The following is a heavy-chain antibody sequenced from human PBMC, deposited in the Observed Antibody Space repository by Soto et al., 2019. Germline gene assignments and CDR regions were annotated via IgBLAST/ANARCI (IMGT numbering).Heavy chain of an antibody. J-gene: IGHJ4*01. D-gene: IGHD3-9*01. V-gene: IGHV3-30*18. CDR1: GFPFSDFG. CDR2: ISYDGTET. CDR3: AKTATYFDDFHNTGYSSEDF. Sequence: PGGSLRLSCKVSGFPFSDFGLHWVRQAPGKGLEWVAIISYDGTETFYAASVKGRFTISRDNSKTTLFLQMNSLGPEDTAVYYCAKTATYFDDFHNTGYSSEDFWGRGTLVTVSS.